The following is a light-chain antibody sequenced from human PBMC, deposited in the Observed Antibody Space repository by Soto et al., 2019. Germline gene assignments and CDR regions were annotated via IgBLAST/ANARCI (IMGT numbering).Light chain of an antibody. CDR3: QHYGRSPYT. J-gene: IGKJ2*01. CDR2: AAS. V-gene: IGKV3-20*01. CDR1: QSVSSSY. Sequence: EIVLAQSPGTLSLSPGERATLSCRASQSVSSSYLAWYQQKPGQAPRLLIYAASSRATDIPDRFSGRGSGTAFTLTISRLEPEDFAVYYCQHYGRSPYTFGQGTKLEIK.